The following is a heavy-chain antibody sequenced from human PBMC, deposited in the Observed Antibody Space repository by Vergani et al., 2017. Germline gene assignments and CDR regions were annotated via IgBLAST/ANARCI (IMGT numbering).Heavy chain of an antibody. CDR2: ISSSSSYI. V-gene: IGHV3-21*01. D-gene: IGHD6-19*01. CDR3: ARASIAVAGRVFCDY. CDR1: GFTFSSYS. J-gene: IGHJ4*02. Sequence: EVQLVESGGGLVKPGGSLRLSCAASGFTFSSYSMNWVRQAPGKGLEWVSSISSSSSYIYYADSVKGRFTISRDNAKNSLYLQMNSLGAEDTAVYYCARASIAVAGRVFCDYWGQGTLVTVSS.